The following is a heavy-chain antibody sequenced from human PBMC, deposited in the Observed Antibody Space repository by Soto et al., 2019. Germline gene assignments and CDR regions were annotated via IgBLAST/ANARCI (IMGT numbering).Heavy chain of an antibody. CDR1: GFRFDDYN. Sequence: GSLRLSCAASGFRFDDYNMHWVRQAPGKGLEWVSLITWNGGNKYYEDSVKGRFTISRDGTTQSVSLQMTSLKREDTGVYYCARETLSFGSALDVWGQGTTVTVSS. J-gene: IGHJ6*02. CDR2: ITWNGGNK. V-gene: IGHV3-43*01. D-gene: IGHD3-3*01. CDR3: ARETLSFGSALDV.